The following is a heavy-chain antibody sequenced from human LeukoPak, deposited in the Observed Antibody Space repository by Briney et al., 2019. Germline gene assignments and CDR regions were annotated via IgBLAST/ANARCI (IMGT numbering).Heavy chain of an antibody. D-gene: IGHD6-13*01. J-gene: IGHJ1*01. V-gene: IGHV1-24*01. CDR1: GYTLTELS. CDR3: ATQQLVRFVLRFQH. CDR2: FDPEDGET. Sequence: GASVKVSCKVSGYTLTELSMHWVRQAPGEGLEWMGRFDPEDGETIYAQKFQGRVTMTEDTSTNTAYMELSSLRSEDTAVYYCATQQLVRFVLRFQHWGQGTLVTVSS.